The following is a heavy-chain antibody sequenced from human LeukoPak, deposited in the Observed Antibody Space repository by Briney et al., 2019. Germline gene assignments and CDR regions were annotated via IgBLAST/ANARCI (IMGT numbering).Heavy chain of an antibody. D-gene: IGHD7-27*01. V-gene: IGHV3-15*01. CDR1: RFTFSNAW. CDR3: TSTLGY. J-gene: IGHJ4*02. Sequence: GGSLRLSCAASRFTFSNAWMTWVRQAPGKGLEWVGRIKTKNDGGTTDYAAPVKGRFTISRDDSKNTLYLQMSSLRTEDTAVYYCTSTLGYWGQGTLVTVSS. CDR2: IKTKNDGGTT.